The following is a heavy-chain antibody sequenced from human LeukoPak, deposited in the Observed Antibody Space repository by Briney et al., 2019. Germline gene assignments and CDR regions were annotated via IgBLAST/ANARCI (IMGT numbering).Heavy chain of an antibody. CDR1: GYTLTELS. CDR2: IVPISGTT. V-gene: IGHV1-24*01. J-gene: IGHJ4*02. CDR3: ARELGSTGSSVY. D-gene: IGHD1-1*01. Sequence: ASVKVSCKVSGYTLTELSMHWVRQAPGQGLEWMGRIVPISGTTQYAQNLQGRVTITTDESASTAYMELNSLRPEDTAVYYCARELGSTGSSVYWGQGTLVTVSS.